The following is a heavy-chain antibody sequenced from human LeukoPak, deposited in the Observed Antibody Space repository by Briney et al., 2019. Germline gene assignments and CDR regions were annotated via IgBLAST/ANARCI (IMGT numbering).Heavy chain of an antibody. V-gene: IGHV1-24*01. Sequence: GSSVKVSCKVSGYTLTELPMHSVRQAPGKGREWMGGFDPEDGETIYAQKFQGRVTMTEDTSTDTAYMELSSLRSEDTAVYYCATIWFGELSDYWGQGTLVTVSS. J-gene: IGHJ4*02. D-gene: IGHD3-10*01. CDR1: GYTLTELP. CDR2: FDPEDGET. CDR3: ATIWFGELSDY.